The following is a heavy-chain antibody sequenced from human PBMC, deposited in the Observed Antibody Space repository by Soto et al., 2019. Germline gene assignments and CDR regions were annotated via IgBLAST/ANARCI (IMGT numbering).Heavy chain of an antibody. Sequence: EVQLVESGGGLVKPGGSLRLSCAASGFTFSSYSMNWVRQAPGKGLEWVSSISSSSSYIYYADSVKGRFTISRDNAKKSQSLQLSSLRAEDTDVYYCARLGGRGFEIAGYCSGGSGCSLHRASGGCIDLWGTGTPVTVSS. D-gene: IGHD2-15*01. CDR1: GFTFSSYS. J-gene: IGHJ6*03. CDR2: ISSSSSYI. CDR3: ARLGGRGFEIAGYCSGGSGCSLHRASGGCIDL. V-gene: IGHV3-21*01.